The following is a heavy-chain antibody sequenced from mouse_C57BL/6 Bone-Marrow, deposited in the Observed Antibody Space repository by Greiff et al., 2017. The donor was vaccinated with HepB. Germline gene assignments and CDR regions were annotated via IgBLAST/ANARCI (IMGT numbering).Heavy chain of an antibody. Sequence: EVKLVESGPGLAKPSQTLSLTCSVTGYSITSDYWNWIRKFPGNKLEYMGYISYSGSTYYNPSLKSRISITRDTSKNQYYLQLNSVTTEDTATYYCARTLITTVVRYYFDYWGQGTTLTVSS. CDR3: ARTLITTVVRYYFDY. CDR1: GYSITSDY. D-gene: IGHD1-1*01. V-gene: IGHV3-8*01. CDR2: ISYSGST. J-gene: IGHJ2*01.